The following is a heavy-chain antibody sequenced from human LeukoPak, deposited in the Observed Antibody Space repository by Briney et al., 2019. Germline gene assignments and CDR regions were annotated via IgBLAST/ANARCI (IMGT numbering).Heavy chain of an antibody. CDR2: ISGSGVKR. J-gene: IGHJ6*02. CDR1: GLRFSDQY. CDR3: ATLHFYAMGV. Sequence: SGGSLRLSCAASGLRFSDQYMIWIRQTPGKGLEWISFISGSGVKRFYADSMKGRFIISKDNTRNSLYLQMNSLRAEDTAIYCRATLHFYAMGVWGQGTTVTVSS. V-gene: IGHV3-11*01.